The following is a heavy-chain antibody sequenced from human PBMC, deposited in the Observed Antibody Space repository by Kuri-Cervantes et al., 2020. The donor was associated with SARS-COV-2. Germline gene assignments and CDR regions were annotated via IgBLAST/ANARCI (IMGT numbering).Heavy chain of an antibody. V-gene: IGHV1-46*01. D-gene: IGHD2-2*02. J-gene: IGHJ6*02. Sequence: ASVKVSCKASGYTFTSYYMHWVRQAPGQGLERMGIINPSGGSTSYAQKFQGRVTISVDTSKNQFSLKLSSVTAADTAVYYCARSGYIPYYYYYGMDVWGQGTTVTVSS. CDR2: INPSGGST. CDR3: ARSGYIPYYYYYGMDV. CDR1: GYTFTSYY.